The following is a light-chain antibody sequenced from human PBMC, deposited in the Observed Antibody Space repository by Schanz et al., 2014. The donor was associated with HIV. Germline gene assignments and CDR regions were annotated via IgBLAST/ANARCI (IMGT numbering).Light chain of an antibody. CDR3: LQHNACPLS. CDR1: QSIGDS. V-gene: IGKV1-5*01. Sequence: DIQMTQSPSILSASVGDRVTTTCRASQSIGDSLAWYQQKPGRAPKLLIYAASSLQSGVPSRFIGSGSGTEFTLTNSSLQPEDFASYYCLQHNACPLSFGQGTRRDIK. CDR2: AAS. J-gene: IGKJ5*01.